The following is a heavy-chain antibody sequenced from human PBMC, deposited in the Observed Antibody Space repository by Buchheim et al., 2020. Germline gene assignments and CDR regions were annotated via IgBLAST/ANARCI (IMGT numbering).Heavy chain of an antibody. J-gene: IGHJ6*03. CDR3: ANLAAAGADYYMDV. CDR2: ISHDGNYK. CDR1: GFTFSTYG. V-gene: IGHV3-30*18. D-gene: IGHD6-13*01. Sequence: QVQLVESGGGVVQPGRSLRLSCAASGFTFSTYGMHWVRQSPGKGLEWVAVISHDGNYKYYADSVKGRFTISRDNSKNTLYLQMNSLRAEDTAVYYCANLAAAGADYYMDVWGKGTT.